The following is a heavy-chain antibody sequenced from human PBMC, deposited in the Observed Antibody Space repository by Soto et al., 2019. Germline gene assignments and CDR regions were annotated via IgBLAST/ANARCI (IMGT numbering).Heavy chain of an antibody. D-gene: IGHD1-7*01. Sequence: PSETLSLTWTVAGGSIGSYCGSWIRQPPGKGLEWIGYIYYSGSTNYNPSLKSRVTISVDTSKNQFSLKLSSVTAADTAVYYCARRYGTTFDYWGQGTLVTVSS. V-gene: IGHV4-59*01. J-gene: IGHJ4*02. CDR3: ARRYGTTFDY. CDR1: GGSIGSYC. CDR2: IYYSGST.